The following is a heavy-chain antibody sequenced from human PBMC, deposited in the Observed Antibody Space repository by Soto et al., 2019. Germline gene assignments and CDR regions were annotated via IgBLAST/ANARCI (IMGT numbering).Heavy chain of an antibody. J-gene: IGHJ6*03. CDR3: ARDRYCSSTSCYWYYYYYMDV. CDR1: GYDFSEYG. D-gene: IGHD2-2*01. V-gene: IGHV1-18*01. CDR2: ISAYNGNT. Sequence: ASVKVSCKASGYDFSEYGISWLRQAPGQRLEWMGWISAYNGNTKYAQKFQGRVTMTTDTSTSTAYMELKSLRSDDTAVYYCARDRYCSSTSCYWYYYYYMDVWGKGTTVTVSS.